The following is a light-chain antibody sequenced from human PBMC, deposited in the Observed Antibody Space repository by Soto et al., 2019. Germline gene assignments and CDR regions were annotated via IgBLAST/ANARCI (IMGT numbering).Light chain of an antibody. V-gene: IGLV2-18*02. CDR3: SSYTTSSTSVV. Sequence: QSVLTQPPSVSGSPGQSVTISCTGTSSDVGSYNRVSWYQQPPGTAPKLMIYDVRNRPSGVPDRFSGSKSGNTASLTISGLQAEDEADYYCSSYTTSSTSVVFGGGTKVTVL. CDR1: SSDVGSYNR. J-gene: IGLJ2*01. CDR2: DVR.